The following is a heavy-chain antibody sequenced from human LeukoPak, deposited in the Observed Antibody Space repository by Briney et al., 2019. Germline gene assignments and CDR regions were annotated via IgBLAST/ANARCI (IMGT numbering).Heavy chain of an antibody. Sequence: ASVKVSCKASGYTFTSYDFNWVRQATGQRPEWMGWMSPNSGDTGCAQKFQGRVTMTEDTSTDTAYMELSSLRSEDTAVYYCATAGLAPYYYDSSGYYRYWGQGTLVTVSS. CDR2: MSPNSGDT. V-gene: IGHV1-8*01. J-gene: IGHJ4*02. CDR3: ATAGLAPYYYDSSGYYRY. D-gene: IGHD3-22*01. CDR1: GYTFTSYD.